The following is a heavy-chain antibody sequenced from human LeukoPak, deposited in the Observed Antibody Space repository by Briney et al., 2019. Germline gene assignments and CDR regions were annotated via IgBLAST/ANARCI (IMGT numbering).Heavy chain of an antibody. J-gene: IGHJ4*02. V-gene: IGHV3-30*01. CDR2: ISYDGSHK. CDR1: GFTFSSFA. CDR3: ARAWDTVTVPGPFGY. Sequence: VSSLRLSCAASGFTFSSFAMHWVRQAPGKGLEWVAGISYDGSHKDYADSVKGRFTISRDNSKNTLYLQMNRLRAEDTAVYYCARAWDTVTVPGPFGYWGQGTLVTASS. D-gene: IGHD5-18*01.